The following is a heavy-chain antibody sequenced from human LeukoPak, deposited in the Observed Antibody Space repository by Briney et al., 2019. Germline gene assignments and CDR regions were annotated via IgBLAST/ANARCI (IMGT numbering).Heavy chain of an antibody. V-gene: IGHV1-2*02. J-gene: IGHJ4*02. CDR1: GYTFTDYQ. Sequence: EASVKVSCKSSGYTFTDYQVHWVRQAPGQGLEWMGWIDPNSGGTNYARKFQGRVTMTRDTSISTTYMDLSRLRSDDTAVYYCARDYYGSGSYSTDYWGQGTLVTVSS. CDR2: IDPNSGGT. CDR3: ARDYYGSGSYSTDY. D-gene: IGHD3-10*01.